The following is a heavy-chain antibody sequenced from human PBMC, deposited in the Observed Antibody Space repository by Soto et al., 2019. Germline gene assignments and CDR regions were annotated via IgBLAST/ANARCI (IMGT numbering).Heavy chain of an antibody. V-gene: IGHV4-30-2*01. CDR2: IYHRGST. CDR3: ATVPGP. Sequence: SETMSLTCAVAGGSVSSGGYSWSWIRQPPGKGLEWIGYIYHRGSTYSNPSLKSRVTISVDRSKNQFSLKLSSLAAADTTVYYCATVPGPWGQGTLVTVS. J-gene: IGHJ5*02. CDR1: GGSVSSGGYS.